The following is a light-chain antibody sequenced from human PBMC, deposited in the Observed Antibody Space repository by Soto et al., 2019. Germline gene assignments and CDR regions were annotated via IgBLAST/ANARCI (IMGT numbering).Light chain of an antibody. J-gene: IGLJ1*01. Sequence: SVLTQPPSVSAAPGQKVTISCSGSSSHIGNNYVSWYQQLPGTAPKLLIYDNNKRPSGTPDRFSGSKSGTSATLGITGLQTGDEADYYCGTWDSSLSAGVFGTGTKLTVL. CDR2: DNN. CDR3: GTWDSSLSAGV. CDR1: SSHIGNNY. V-gene: IGLV1-51*01.